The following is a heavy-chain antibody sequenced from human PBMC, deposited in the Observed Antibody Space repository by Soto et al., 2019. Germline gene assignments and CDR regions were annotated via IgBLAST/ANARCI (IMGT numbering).Heavy chain of an antibody. CDR3: ARTELFGVIPPALLGY. CDR1: GYSFTSYW. V-gene: IGHV5-51*01. D-gene: IGHD3-3*01. J-gene: IGHJ4*02. CDR2: IYPGDSDT. Sequence: PGESLKISCKGSGYSFTSYWIVWVRQMPGKGLEWMGIIYPGDSDTRYSPSFQGQVTISADKSISTAYLQWSSLKASDTAIYYCARTELFGVIPPALLGYWGQGTLVTVSS.